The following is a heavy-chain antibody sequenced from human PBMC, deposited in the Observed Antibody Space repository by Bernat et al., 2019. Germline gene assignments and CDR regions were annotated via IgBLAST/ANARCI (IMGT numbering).Heavy chain of an antibody. V-gene: IGHV2-5*02. CDR2: IYWDDDK. CDR3: AHRQWGSGSSWDHGAFDY. J-gene: IGHJ4*02. Sequence: QITLKESGPTRVKPTQTLTLTCTFSGFSLTTSQVGVAWIRQPPGKALEWLALIYWDDDKRYSPSLKSRLTITKDTSKNQVVLTMTNMDPVDTATYYCAHRQWGSGSSWDHGAFDYWGQGTLVTVSS. D-gene: IGHD2-15*01. CDR1: GFSLTTSQVG.